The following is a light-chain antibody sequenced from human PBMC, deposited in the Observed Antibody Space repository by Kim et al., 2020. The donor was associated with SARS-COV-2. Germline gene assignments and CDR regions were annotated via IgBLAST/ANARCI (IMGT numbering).Light chain of an antibody. V-gene: IGKV3-20*01. Sequence: SPGERATLSCRASQSVSSSYLAWYQQKPGQAPRLLIYGASNRATDIPDRFSGSGSGTDFTLTISRLEPEDFAVYYCQQYGSSPPYSFGQGTKLEI. CDR2: GAS. CDR3: QQYGSSPPYS. J-gene: IGKJ2*03. CDR1: QSVSSSY.